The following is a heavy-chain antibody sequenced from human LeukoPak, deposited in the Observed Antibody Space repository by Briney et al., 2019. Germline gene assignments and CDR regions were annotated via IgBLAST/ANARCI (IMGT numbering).Heavy chain of an antibody. J-gene: IGHJ4*02. CDR3: ARDKVTY. Sequence: GRSLRLSCAASGFTFSSHWMSWVRQTPGKGLEWVAHINQDGSEKYYVDSVKGRFTISRDNAKNSLYLQMNSLRAEDTAVYYCARDKVTYWGQGTLVTVSS. CDR1: GFTFSSHW. V-gene: IGHV3-7*01. CDR2: INQDGSEK.